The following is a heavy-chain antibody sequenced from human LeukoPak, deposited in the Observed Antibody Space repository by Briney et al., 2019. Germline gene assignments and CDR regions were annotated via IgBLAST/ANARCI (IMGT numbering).Heavy chain of an antibody. Sequence: GGSLRLPCAASGFTVSSNYMSWVRQAPGKGLEWVSVIYSGGSTYYADSVKGRFTISRDNSKNTLYLQMNSLRAEDTAVYYCARGGGGDCYSCDAFDIWGQGTMVTVSS. V-gene: IGHV3-66*01. CDR3: ARGGGGDCYSCDAFDI. D-gene: IGHD2-21*02. CDR2: IYSGGST. CDR1: GFTVSSNY. J-gene: IGHJ3*02.